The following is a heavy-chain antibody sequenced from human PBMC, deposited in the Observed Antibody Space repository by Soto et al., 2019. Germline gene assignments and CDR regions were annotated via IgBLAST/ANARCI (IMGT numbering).Heavy chain of an antibody. J-gene: IGHJ5*02. CDR2: FDPDEAET. CDR1: GYTLNEVA. Sequence: QVQLVQSGGEVKKPGASVKVSCKVSGYTLNEVAMHWVRQAPGKGLEWLGGFDPDEAETIYAQHFQGRVTMTEDTSTDTVYMELSSLRSEDTALYFCTSYHGDYNFDHWGQGTLVTVSS. V-gene: IGHV1-24*01. CDR3: TSYHGDYNFDH. D-gene: IGHD4-17*01.